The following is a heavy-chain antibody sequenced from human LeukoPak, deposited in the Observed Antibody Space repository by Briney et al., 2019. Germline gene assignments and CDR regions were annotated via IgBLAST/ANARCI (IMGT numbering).Heavy chain of an antibody. CDR3: ARRYISTWVMDV. CDR2: IFDSGST. V-gene: IGHV4-4*07. Sequence: SETLSLTCTVSGGSIRSYYWSWIRQPAGKGLEWIGHIFDSGSTNYNPSLNSRVTMSADTSKNQFSLKLSSVTAADTAVYYCARRYISTWVMDVWGQGTTVTVSS. CDR1: GGSIRSYY. D-gene: IGHD6-13*01. J-gene: IGHJ6*02.